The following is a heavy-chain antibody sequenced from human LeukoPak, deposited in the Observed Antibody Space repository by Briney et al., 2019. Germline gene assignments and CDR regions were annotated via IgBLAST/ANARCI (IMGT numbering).Heavy chain of an antibody. D-gene: IGHD6-13*01. J-gene: IGHJ4*02. Sequence: GGSLRLSCAVSGITVSVNYMNWVRQAPGKGLEWVSLINTGGGTYHADSVKGRFTISRDNSKNTLYLQMNTLRPEDTAVYYCASGSDSSYWGRGTLVTVSS. CDR2: INTGGGT. CDR1: GITVSVNY. V-gene: IGHV3-66*02. CDR3: ASGSDSSY.